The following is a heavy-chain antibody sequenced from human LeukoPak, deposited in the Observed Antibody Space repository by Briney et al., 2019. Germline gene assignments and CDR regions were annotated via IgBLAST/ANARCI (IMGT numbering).Heavy chain of an antibody. Sequence: ASVKVSCKASGYTFINYGISWVRQAPGQGLEWMGWISANSGNTKFAQKVQGRITMTTDTSTSTAYMELRSLRSDGTAIYYCARDRHYDASTVFDPWGQGTLVTVSS. V-gene: IGHV1-18*01. CDR2: ISANSGNT. D-gene: IGHD3-3*01. CDR3: ARDRHYDASTVFDP. CDR1: GYTFINYG. J-gene: IGHJ5*02.